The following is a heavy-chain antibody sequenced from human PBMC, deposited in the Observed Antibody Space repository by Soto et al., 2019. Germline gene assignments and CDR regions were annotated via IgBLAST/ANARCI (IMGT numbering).Heavy chain of an antibody. D-gene: IGHD4-17*01. J-gene: IGHJ5*02. CDR1: GGSISSGGYY. CDR3: ARRAVFLTVTTLISWFDP. V-gene: IGHV4-31*03. Sequence: SETLSLTCTVSGGSISSGGYYWSWIRQHPGKGLEWIGDIYHSGSTYYNPSLKSRVTISVDTSKNQFSLKLSSVTAADTAVYYCARRAVFLTVTTLISWFDPWGQGTLVTVSS. CDR2: IYHSGST.